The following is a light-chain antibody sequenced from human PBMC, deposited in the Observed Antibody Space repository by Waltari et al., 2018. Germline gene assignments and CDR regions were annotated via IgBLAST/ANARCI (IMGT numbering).Light chain of an antibody. J-gene: IGLJ3*02. Sequence: SYELTQAPSVFVSPGQTASLTCSGDKLGDKYVSWYQQKPGQSPVLVIYEDTKRPSGIPERFSGSNSGDTATLTISGTQAMDEADYYCQAWDSTAVVFGGGTKLTVL. V-gene: IGLV3-1*01. CDR2: EDT. CDR1: KLGDKY. CDR3: QAWDSTAVV.